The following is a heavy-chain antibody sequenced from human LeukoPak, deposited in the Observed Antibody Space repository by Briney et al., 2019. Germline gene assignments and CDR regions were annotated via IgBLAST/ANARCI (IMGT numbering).Heavy chain of an antibody. J-gene: IGHJ1*01. CDR1: GFTFSSYG. CDR2: ISYDGSNK. V-gene: IGHV3-30*18. Sequence: PGGSLRLSCAASGFTFSSYGMQWVRQAPGKGLEWVAVISYDGSNKYYADSVKGRFTISRDNSKNTLYLQMNSLRAEDTAVYYCAKGVAIAARRGPPQHWGQGTLVTVSS. CDR3: AKGVAIAARRGPPQH. D-gene: IGHD6-6*01.